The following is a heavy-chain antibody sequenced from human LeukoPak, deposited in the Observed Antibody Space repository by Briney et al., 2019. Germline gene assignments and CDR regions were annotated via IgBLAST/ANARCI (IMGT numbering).Heavy chain of an antibody. Sequence: ASVKVSCKASGYTFTSYGISWVRQAPGQGLEWMGWISAYNGNTNYAQKLQGRVTMTTDTSTSTAYMELSSLRSEDTAVYYCARYFGGLHYGMDVWGQGTTVTVSS. J-gene: IGHJ6*02. V-gene: IGHV1-18*01. CDR2: ISAYNGNT. CDR3: ARYFGGLHYGMDV. D-gene: IGHD3-10*01. CDR1: GYTFTSYG.